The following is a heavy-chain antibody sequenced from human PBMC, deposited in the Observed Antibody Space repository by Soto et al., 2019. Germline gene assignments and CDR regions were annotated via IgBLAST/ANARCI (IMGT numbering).Heavy chain of an antibody. CDR2: ICGSVGST. J-gene: IGHJ6*02. CDR3: AKGRSESCYSGMDV. Sequence: GGSLRLSCAASGFTFSSYAMSWVRQAPGKGLEWVSAICGSVGSTYYADSVKGRFTISRDNSKNTLYLQMNSLRAEDTALYYFAKGRSESCYSGMDVWGQGTTVTAP. CDR1: GFTFSSYA. V-gene: IGHV3-23*01. D-gene: IGHD2-2*02.